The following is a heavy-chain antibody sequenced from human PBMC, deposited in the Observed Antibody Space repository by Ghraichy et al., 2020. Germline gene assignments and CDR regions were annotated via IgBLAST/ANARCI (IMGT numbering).Heavy chain of an antibody. CDR2: IRSKANSYAT. J-gene: IGHJ4*02. D-gene: IGHD2-2*03. V-gene: IGHV3-73*01. CDR3: TRPGYCSSTSCYEGY. CDR1: GFTFSGSA. Sequence: GSLNISCAASGFTFSGSAMHWVRQASGKGLEWVGRIRSKANSYATAYAASVKGRFTISRDDSKNTAYLQMNSLKTEDTAVYYCTRPGYCSSTSCYEGYWGQGTLVTVSS.